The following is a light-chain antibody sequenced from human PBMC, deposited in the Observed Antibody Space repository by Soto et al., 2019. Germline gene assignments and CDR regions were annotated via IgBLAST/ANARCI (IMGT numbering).Light chain of an antibody. V-gene: IGKV1-12*01. CDR3: QQLFDSPIT. CDR2: DAS. CDR1: QGVSDW. J-gene: IGKJ5*01. Sequence: DIQMTQSPSSVSASVGDSFTITCRASQGVSDWVAWYQQKPGEAPKLLIYDASSLESGVPSRFSATVSGTEFSLTITSLQPEDFATYYCQQLFDSPITFGQGTRLEIK.